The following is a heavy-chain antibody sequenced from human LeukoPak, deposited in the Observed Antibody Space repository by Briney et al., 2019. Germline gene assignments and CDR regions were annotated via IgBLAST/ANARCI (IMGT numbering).Heavy chain of an antibody. J-gene: IGHJ5*02. CDR2: INTGNANT. D-gene: IGHD6-19*01. CDR1: GYTFSSHA. Sequence: ASVKVSCKTSGYTFSSHAIHWVRQAPGQRLEWMGWINTGNANTKYSQKFQGRVTISRDTSASTAYMELSSLRSEDTAVYYCARGSDHTVQNWFDPWGRGTLVTVSS. CDR3: ARGSDHTVQNWFDP. V-gene: IGHV1-3*04.